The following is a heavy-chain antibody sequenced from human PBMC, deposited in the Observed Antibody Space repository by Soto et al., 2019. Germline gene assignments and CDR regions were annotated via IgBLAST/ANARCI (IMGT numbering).Heavy chain of an antibody. J-gene: IGHJ3*01. D-gene: IGHD1-26*01. CDR3: VKSQSGSYFAAFDV. CDR1: GFTFTTYG. CDR2: ISYDGSNK. Sequence: GGSLRLSCAASGFTFTTYGMNWVRQAPGKGLEWVAVISYDGSNKLYADSVKGRFTISRDNAKNTLFLEMNSLRADDAAVYYCVKSQSGSYFAAFDVWGQGTMVTVSS. V-gene: IGHV3-30*18.